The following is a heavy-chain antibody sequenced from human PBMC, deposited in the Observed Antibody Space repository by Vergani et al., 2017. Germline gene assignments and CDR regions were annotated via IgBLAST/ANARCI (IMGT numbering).Heavy chain of an antibody. J-gene: IGHJ4*02. V-gene: IGHV3-73*01. CDR1: GFTFSGSA. CDR2: IRSKANSYAT. Sequence: EVQLVESGGGLVQPGGSLKLSCAASGFTFSGSAMHWVRQASGKGLEWVGRIRSKANSYATAYAASVKGRFTISRDDSKNTAYLQMNSLKTEDTAVYYCAKVKYSGYEFDCWGQGTLVTVSS. CDR3: AKVKYSGYEFDC. D-gene: IGHD5-12*01.